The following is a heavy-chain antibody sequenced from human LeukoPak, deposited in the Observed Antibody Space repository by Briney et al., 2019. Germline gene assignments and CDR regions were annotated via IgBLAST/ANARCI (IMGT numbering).Heavy chain of an antibody. CDR1: GGSISSSSYY. J-gene: IGHJ6*03. D-gene: IGHD4-17*01. Sequence: PSETLSLTCTVSGGSISSSSYYWGWIRQPPGKGLEWIGSIYYSGSTYYNPSLKSRVTISVDTSKNQFSLKLSSVTAADTAVYYCARARTVTAESYYYMDVWGKGTTVTVSS. V-gene: IGHV4-39*07. CDR2: IYYSGST. CDR3: ARARTVTAESYYYMDV.